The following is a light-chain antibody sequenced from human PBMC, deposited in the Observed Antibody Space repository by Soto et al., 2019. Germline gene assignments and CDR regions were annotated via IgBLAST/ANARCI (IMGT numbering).Light chain of an antibody. CDR3: SSFTSSGTL. V-gene: IGLV2-14*01. J-gene: IGLJ3*02. Sequence: QSALTQPATVSGSPGQPITISCTGTSSDVGGYDYVSWYQQHPGKVPKLIIYEVSIRASGVSNRFSASKSANTASLTISGLQPEDEADYYCSSFTSSGTLFGGGTNLTVL. CDR2: EVS. CDR1: SSDVGGYDY.